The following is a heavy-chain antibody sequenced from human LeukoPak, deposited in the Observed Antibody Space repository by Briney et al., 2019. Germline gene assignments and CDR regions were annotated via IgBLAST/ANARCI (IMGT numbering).Heavy chain of an antibody. Sequence: GGSLRLSCAASGFTFNNYAMSWVRQAPGKGLEWVSAISGSGGSTYYADSVKGRFSISRDNSKNTLYLQMNSLGADDTAVYYCAKGNWRYFGYWGQGTLVTVSS. J-gene: IGHJ4*02. V-gene: IGHV3-23*01. D-gene: IGHD1-1*01. CDR3: AKGNWRYFGY. CDR2: ISGSGGST. CDR1: GFTFNNYA.